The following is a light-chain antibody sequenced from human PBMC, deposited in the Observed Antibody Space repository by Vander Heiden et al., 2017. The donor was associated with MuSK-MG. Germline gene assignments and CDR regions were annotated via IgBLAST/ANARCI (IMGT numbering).Light chain of an antibody. V-gene: IGKV4-1*01. CDR3: LGYASTPHT. Sequence: DIVMTQSQDSLAVSLGERATINCKSSQSVLYSSNNKNYLAWYQQKPGQPPKLLIYWASTRESGVPDRFRGSGSGTDFTLTISSLQAEDVAVYYCLGYASTPHTFDHETKLEIK. CDR2: WAS. CDR1: QSVLYSSNNKNY. J-gene: IGKJ2*01.